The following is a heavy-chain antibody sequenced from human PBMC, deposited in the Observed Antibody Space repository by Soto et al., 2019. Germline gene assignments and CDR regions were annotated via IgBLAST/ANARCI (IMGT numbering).Heavy chain of an antibody. Sequence: QVQLVESGGGVVQPGRSLRLSCAASGFTFSSYDMHWVRQAPGKVLEWVAVISSDASNEYYADSVKGRFTISRDNSKNSLYLLMNSLRAEDTAVYYCAAGLYSSGWRYYAMDVWGQGTTVTVSS. J-gene: IGHJ6*02. CDR3: AAGLYSSGWRYYAMDV. CDR2: ISSDASNE. CDR1: GFTFSSYD. D-gene: IGHD6-19*01. V-gene: IGHV3-30*03.